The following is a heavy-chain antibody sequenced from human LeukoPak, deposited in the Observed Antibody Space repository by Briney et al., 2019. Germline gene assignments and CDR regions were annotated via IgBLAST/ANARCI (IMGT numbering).Heavy chain of an antibody. J-gene: IGHJ4*02. Sequence: SETLSLTCAVYGGSFSGYYWSWIRQPPGKGLEWIGEINHSGSTNYNPSLKSRVTISVDTSKNQFSLKLSSVTAADTAVYYCASRNGDPTFDYWGQGTLVTVSS. CDR1: GGSFSGYY. CDR3: ASRNGDPTFDY. CDR2: INHSGST. D-gene: IGHD4-17*01. V-gene: IGHV4-34*01.